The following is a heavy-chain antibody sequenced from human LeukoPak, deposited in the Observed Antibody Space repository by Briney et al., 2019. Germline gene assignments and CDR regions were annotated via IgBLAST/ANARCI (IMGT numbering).Heavy chain of an antibody. Sequence: GGSLRLSCAASGFTFSSYAMSWVRQAPGKGLEWVSAISGSGGSTYYADSVKGRFTISRDNSKNTLYLQMNSLRAEDTAVYYCAKGDGPGSYLRKYSSVSFDNWGQGTLVTVSS. V-gene: IGHV3-23*01. CDR3: AKGDGPGSYLRKYSSVSFDN. J-gene: IGHJ4*02. CDR1: GFTFSSYA. CDR2: ISGSGGST. D-gene: IGHD3-10*01.